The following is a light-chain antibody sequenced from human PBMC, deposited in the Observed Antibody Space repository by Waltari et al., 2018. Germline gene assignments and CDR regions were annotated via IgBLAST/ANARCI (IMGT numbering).Light chain of an antibody. CDR2: GDN. CDR3: AGWDDSLNGPV. Sequence: QSVLTQPPSPSRTPRQRATVSCSGSLYNIERSTVTCYRQPPRPAPKPRIYGDNQRPSGVPYRFSGSKPGTSASLAISALQSADEADYYCAGWDDSLNGPVFGGGTKLTVL. J-gene: IGLJ3*02. V-gene: IGLV1-44*01. CDR1: LYNIERST.